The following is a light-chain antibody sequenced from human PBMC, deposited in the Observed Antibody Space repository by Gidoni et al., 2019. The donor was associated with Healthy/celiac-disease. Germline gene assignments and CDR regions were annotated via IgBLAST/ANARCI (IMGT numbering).Light chain of an antibody. J-gene: IGKJ2*02. CDR2: AAS. Sequence: DIQMTQSLSSLSASVGDRVTITCRASQSISSYLYWYQQKPGKAPKLLIYAASSLQSGVPSRFSGSGSGTDFTLTISSLQPEDFTTYYCQQSYSTPPCTFGQGTKLEIK. V-gene: IGKV1-39*01. CDR1: QSISSY. CDR3: QQSYSTPPCT.